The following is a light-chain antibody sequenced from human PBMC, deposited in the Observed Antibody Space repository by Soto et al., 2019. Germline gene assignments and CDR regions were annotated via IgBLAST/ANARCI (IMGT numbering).Light chain of an antibody. CDR2: KAS. V-gene: IGKV1-5*03. J-gene: IGKJ2*01. CDR1: QSISSW. CDR3: QQYNPYSST. Sequence: DIQMTQSPSTLSASVGDRVTITCRASQSISSWLAWYQQKPGKAPKLLIYKASSLQSGVPSRFSGSGSVTEFNLTIRSLQPDDFATYYCQQYNPYSSTFGQGTKLEIK.